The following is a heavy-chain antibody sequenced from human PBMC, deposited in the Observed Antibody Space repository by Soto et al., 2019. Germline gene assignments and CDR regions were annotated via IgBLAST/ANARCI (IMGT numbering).Heavy chain of an antibody. D-gene: IGHD2-2*01. CDR2: ISSSGSTI. J-gene: IGHJ4*02. V-gene: IGHV3-48*03. Sequence: GGSLRLSCAASGFTFSSYEMNWVRHAPGKGLEWVSYISSSGSTIYYADSVKGRFTISRDNAKNSLYLQMNSLRAEDTAVYYCARDFPTKDIVVVPAALRDDYWGQGTLVTVSS. CDR3: ARDFPTKDIVVVPAALRDDY. CDR1: GFTFSSYE.